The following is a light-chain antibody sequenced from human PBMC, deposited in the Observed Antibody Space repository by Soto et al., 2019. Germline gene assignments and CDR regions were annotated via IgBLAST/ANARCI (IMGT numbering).Light chain of an antibody. CDR3: QEYNNYWT. J-gene: IGKJ1*01. CDR2: TAS. V-gene: IGKV1-5*01. CDR1: QTISRW. Sequence: DIQMTQSPSTLSASVGDTVTITCRASQTISRWLAWYQQKPGKAPRLLIYTASTFESGVPSRFSASGSGTEFTLTISSLHPDDFATYYCQEYNNYWTFGQGTKVDIK.